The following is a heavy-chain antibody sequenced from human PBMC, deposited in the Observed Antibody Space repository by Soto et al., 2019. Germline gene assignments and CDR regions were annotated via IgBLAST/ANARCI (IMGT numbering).Heavy chain of an antibody. J-gene: IGHJ4*02. CDR2: ISYDGSKK. CDR1: GFTFSSYG. Sequence: QVQLVESGGGVVQPGRSLRLSCAASGFTFSSYGMHWVRQAPGKGLEWVAVISYDGSKKYYADSVRGRFTISRDKSKNTLRLQMAGLRPEDTAVYYCADEVGLDYWGQGTLVTVSS. V-gene: IGHV3-30*18. D-gene: IGHD2-15*01. CDR3: ADEVGLDY.